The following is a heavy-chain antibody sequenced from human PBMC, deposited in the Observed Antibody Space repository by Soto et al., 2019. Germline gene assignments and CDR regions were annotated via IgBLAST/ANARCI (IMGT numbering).Heavy chain of an antibody. CDR3: TRGTKPWGYTAMVTYNY. CDR2: INAGNGNT. Sequence: QVQLVQSGAEEKKPGASVKVSCKASGYTFTSYAMHWVRQAPGQRLEWMGWINAGNGNTKYSQKFQGRVTITRDTSASTAYMELSSLRSEDTAVYYCTRGTKPWGYTAMVTYNYWGQGTLVTVSS. V-gene: IGHV1-3*05. CDR1: GYTFTSYA. D-gene: IGHD5-18*01. J-gene: IGHJ4*02.